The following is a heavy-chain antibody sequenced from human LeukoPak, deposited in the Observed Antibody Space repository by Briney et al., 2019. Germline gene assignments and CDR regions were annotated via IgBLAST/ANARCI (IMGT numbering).Heavy chain of an antibody. V-gene: IGHV1-8*02. CDR3: ARSRGRGYSYGEGDY. J-gene: IGHJ4*02. Sequence: ASVKVSCKASGYTFTGYYMHWVRQAPGQGLEWMGWINPNSGNTGYAQKFQGRVTMTRNTSISTAYMELSSLRSEDTAVYYCARSRGRGYSYGEGDYWGQGTLVTVSS. CDR1: GYTFTGYY. CDR2: INPNSGNT. D-gene: IGHD5-18*01.